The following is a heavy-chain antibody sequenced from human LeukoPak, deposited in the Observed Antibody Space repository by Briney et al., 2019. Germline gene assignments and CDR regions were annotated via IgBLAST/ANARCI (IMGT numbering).Heavy chain of an antibody. CDR3: ARGPTGYFGY. CDR2: ISSSGSTI. V-gene: IGHV3-48*03. Sequence: PGGSLRLSCAASGFTFSSYEMNWVRQAPGHGLEWVSYISSSGSTIYYADTVKGRFPISRDNAKNSLYLQMNSLRAEDTAVYDCARGPTGYFGYWGQGTLVTVSS. CDR1: GFTFSSYE. J-gene: IGHJ4*02.